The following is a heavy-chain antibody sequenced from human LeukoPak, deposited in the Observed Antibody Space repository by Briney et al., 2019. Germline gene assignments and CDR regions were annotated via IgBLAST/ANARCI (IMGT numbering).Heavy chain of an antibody. D-gene: IGHD3-10*01. J-gene: IGHJ5*02. CDR1: GASISSYY. V-gene: IGHV4-59*01. CDR2: IYYSGST. CDR3: ARGFSYYYGSGPNWFDP. Sequence: SETLSLTCSVSGASISSYYWGWVRQPPGKGLEWIGYIYYSGSTNYNPSLKSRVTISVDTSKNQFSLRLSSVTAADTAVYYCARGFSYYYGSGPNWFDPWGQGTLVTVSS.